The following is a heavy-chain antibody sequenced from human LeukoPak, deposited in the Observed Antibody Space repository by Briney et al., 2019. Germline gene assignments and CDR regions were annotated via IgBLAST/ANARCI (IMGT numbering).Heavy chain of an antibody. V-gene: IGHV3-30*02. CDR1: GFTFSSYG. CDR3: AKLLFRSSYYYDSSGYYPRRLDY. D-gene: IGHD3-22*01. J-gene: IGHJ4*02. Sequence: GGSLRLSCAASGFTFSSYGMHWVRQAPGKGLEWVAFIRYDGSNKYYADSVKGRFTISRDNSKNTLYLQMNSLRAEDTAVYYCAKLLFRSSYYYDSSGYYPRRLDYWGQGTLVTVSS. CDR2: IRYDGSNK.